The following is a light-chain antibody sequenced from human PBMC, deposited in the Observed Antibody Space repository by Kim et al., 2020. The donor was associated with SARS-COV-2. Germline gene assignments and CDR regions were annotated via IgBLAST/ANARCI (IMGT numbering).Light chain of an antibody. J-gene: IGLJ1*01. CDR3: SSFAGSDIYV. CDR1: SSDVGGYKY. Sequence: QSALIQPPSASGSPGQSVTISCTGTSSDVGGYKYVSWYQQYPGKAPKLIIYEVSERPSGVPDRFSGSKSGNTASLTVSGLQAEDEADYYCSSFAGSDIYVFGTGTKVTVL. V-gene: IGLV2-8*01. CDR2: EVS.